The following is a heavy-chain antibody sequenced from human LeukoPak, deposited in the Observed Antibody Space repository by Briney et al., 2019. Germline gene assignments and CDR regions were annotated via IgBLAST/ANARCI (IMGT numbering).Heavy chain of an antibody. CDR1: GYTFTDYY. CDR3: SREDY. CDR2: INPNSGGT. V-gene: IGHV1-2*02. Sequence: ASVKVSCKASGYTFTDYYLHWVRQATGQGLEWVGWINPNSGGTNYAQKFQGRVTMTRDTPISTVYMELSRLRSDDTAVYYCSREDYWGQGTLVTVSS. J-gene: IGHJ4*02.